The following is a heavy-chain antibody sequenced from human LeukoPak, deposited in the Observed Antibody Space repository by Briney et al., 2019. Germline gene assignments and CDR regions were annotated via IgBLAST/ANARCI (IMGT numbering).Heavy chain of an antibody. CDR2: FDPEDGET. D-gene: IGHD3-10*01. J-gene: IGHJ4*02. Sequence: EASVKVSCKVSGYTLTELSMHWVRQAPGKGLEWMGGFDPEDGETIYAQKFQGGVTMTEDTSTDTAYMELSSLRSEDTAVYYCATERAGITMVRGFINYWGQGTLVTVSS. CDR3: ATERAGITMVRGFINY. V-gene: IGHV1-24*01. CDR1: GYTLTELS.